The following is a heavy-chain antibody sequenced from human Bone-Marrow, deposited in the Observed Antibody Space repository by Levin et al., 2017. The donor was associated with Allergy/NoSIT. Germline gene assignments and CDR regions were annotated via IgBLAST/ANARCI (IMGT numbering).Heavy chain of an antibody. CDR3: ARNPAIEAATPHSY. CDR2: IFRSGST. Sequence: SETLSLTCAVSGGSISSGDWWSWVRQPPGKGLHWIGEIFRSGSTNYNPSLKSRVTISLDESKNQFSLKLTSMTAADTAVYYGARNPAIEAATPHSYWGQGILVTVSS. J-gene: IGHJ4*02. D-gene: IGHD1-26*01. V-gene: IGHV4-4*02. CDR1: GGSISSGDW.